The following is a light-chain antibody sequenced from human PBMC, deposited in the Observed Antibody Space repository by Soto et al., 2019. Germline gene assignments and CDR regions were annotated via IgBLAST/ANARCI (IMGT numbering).Light chain of an antibody. CDR1: QSVSSY. CDR2: DAS. J-gene: IGKJ1*01. V-gene: IGKV3-11*01. CDR3: QQRSNWPWT. Sequence: EIVLTQSPATLSLSPGERVTVSCRASQSVSSYLVWYQQKPGQAPRLLIYDASNRATGFPARFSGSGSGTDFTLTISSLEPEDFAVYYCQQRSNWPWTFGQGTKVEI.